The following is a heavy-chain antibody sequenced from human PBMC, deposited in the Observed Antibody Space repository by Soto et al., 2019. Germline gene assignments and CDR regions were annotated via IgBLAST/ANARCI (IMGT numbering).Heavy chain of an antibody. CDR2: IWYDGSNK. Sequence: QVQLVESGGGVVQPGRSLRLSCAASGFTFSSYGMHWVRQAPGKGLEWVAVIWYDGSNKYYADSVKGRFTISRDNSKNTLYLQMNSLRAEDTAVYYCARDGGHPTGLWFGELSYAFDIWGQGAMVTVSS. D-gene: IGHD3-10*01. CDR3: ARDGGHPTGLWFGELSYAFDI. CDR1: GFTFSSYG. J-gene: IGHJ3*02. V-gene: IGHV3-33*01.